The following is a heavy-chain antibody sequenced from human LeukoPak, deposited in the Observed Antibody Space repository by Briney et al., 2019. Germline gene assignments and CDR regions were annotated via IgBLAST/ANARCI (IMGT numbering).Heavy chain of an antibody. Sequence: ASVTVSCTVSGYTLTELSMHWVRQAPGKGLEWMGGFDPEDGETIYAQKFQGRVTMTEDTSTDTAYMELSSLRSEDTAVYYCATGFLNWFDPWGQGTLVTVSS. CDR1: GYTLTELS. CDR2: FDPEDGET. J-gene: IGHJ5*02. CDR3: ATGFLNWFDP. D-gene: IGHD2/OR15-2a*01. V-gene: IGHV1-24*01.